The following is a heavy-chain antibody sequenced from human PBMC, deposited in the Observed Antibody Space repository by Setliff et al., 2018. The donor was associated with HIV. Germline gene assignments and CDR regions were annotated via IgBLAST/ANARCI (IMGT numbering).Heavy chain of an antibody. J-gene: IGHJ5*02. V-gene: IGHV3-48*01. CDR1: GFSFSRYT. D-gene: IGHD2-15*01. Sequence: GGSLRLSCEASGFSFSRYTMNWVRQAPGKGLEWVSYISGSGSTKYYADSVKGRSTISRDNAKTSMYLQMNSLRAEDTAVYYCARGVVPDATLGENWFDPWGQGTLVTVS. CDR3: ARGVVPDATLGENWFDP. CDR2: ISGSGSTK.